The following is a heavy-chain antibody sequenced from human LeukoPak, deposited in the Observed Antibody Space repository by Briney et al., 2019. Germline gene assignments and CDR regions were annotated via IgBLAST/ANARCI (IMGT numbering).Heavy chain of an antibody. CDR2: IKQDGNEK. CDR3: AREGFDGSGWYYRDFDY. D-gene: IGHD6-19*01. V-gene: IGHV3-7*01. Sequence: GGSLRLSCAASGFTFSSHWMSWVRQAPGKGLEWVANIKQDGNEKYYVDSVKGRFTISRDNAKNSLYLQMNSLRAEDTAVYYCAREGFDGSGWYYRDFDYWGQGTLVTVSS. J-gene: IGHJ4*02. CDR1: GFTFSSHW.